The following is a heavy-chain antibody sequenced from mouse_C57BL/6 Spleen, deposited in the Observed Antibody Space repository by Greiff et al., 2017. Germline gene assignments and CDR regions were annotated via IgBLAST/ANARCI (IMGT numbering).Heavy chain of an antibody. J-gene: IGHJ2*01. Sequence: QVQLQQPGAELVMPGASVKLSCKASGYTFTSYWMHWVKQRPGQGLEWIGEIDPSDSYTNYNQKFKGKSTLTVDKSSSTAYMQLSSLTSADSAVYYCARRTGSSYCDYWGQGTTLTVSS. CDR2: IDPSDSYT. CDR3: ARRTGSSYCDY. D-gene: IGHD1-1*01. V-gene: IGHV1-69*01. CDR1: GYTFTSYW.